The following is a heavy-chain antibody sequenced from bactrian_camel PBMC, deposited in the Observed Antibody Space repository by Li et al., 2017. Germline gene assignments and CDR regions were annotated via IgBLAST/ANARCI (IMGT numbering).Heavy chain of an antibody. CDR1: GLTFSSYH. CDR2: IDNGGGRT. D-gene: IGHD4*01. CDR3: AKDLFFSDYNVELLPYFGA. Sequence: ESGGGLVQPGGSLRLSCGASGLTFSSYHMTWVRQTPGKGLEWVSGIDNGGGRTYYADSVKGRFTISRDNAKNTVYLQLSRPKTEDMAIYYCAKDLFFSDYNVELLPYFGAWGHGTQVTVS. J-gene: IGHJ6*01. V-gene: IGHV3S40*01.